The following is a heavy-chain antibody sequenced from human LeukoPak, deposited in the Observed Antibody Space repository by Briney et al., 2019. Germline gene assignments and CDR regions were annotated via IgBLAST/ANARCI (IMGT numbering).Heavy chain of an antibody. V-gene: IGHV3-21*01. J-gene: IGHJ4*02. CDR1: GFTFSTYN. D-gene: IGHD5-12*01. CDR2: ISSSSTYI. CDR3: TRDRGTIQWYYFDY. Sequence: PGGSLRLPCAASGFTFSTYNMNWVRQAPGKGLEWVSSISSSSTYIYYADSVKGRFTISRDNAKNSLYLQMNSLRAEDTALYYCTRDRGTIQWYYFDYWGQGTLVTVSS.